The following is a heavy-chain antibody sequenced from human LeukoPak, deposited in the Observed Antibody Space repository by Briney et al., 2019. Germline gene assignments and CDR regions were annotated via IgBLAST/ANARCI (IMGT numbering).Heavy chain of an antibody. Sequence: GGSLRLSCAASGFTFTNYWMSWVRQAPGQGLEWVANIKQSGTEQYYLDSVKGRFTISKDNAKNSLYLQMNSLRAEDTALYHCARNNGMDVWGQGTTVIVSS. CDR3: ARNNGMDV. CDR2: IKQSGTEQ. CDR1: GFTFTNYW. V-gene: IGHV3-7*03. J-gene: IGHJ6*02.